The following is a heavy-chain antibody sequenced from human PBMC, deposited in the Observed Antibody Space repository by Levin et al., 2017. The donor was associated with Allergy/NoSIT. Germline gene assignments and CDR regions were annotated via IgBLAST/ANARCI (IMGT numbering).Heavy chain of an antibody. CDR3: ARDLGLERGYGMDV. Sequence: GESLKISCAASGFTFSSYAMHWVRQAPGKGLEWVAVISYDGSNKYYADSVKGRFTISRDNSKNTLYLQMNSLRAEDTAVYYCARDLGLERGYGMDVWGQGTTVTVSS. CDR1: GFTFSSYA. J-gene: IGHJ6*02. D-gene: IGHD1-1*01. V-gene: IGHV3-30*04. CDR2: ISYDGSNK.